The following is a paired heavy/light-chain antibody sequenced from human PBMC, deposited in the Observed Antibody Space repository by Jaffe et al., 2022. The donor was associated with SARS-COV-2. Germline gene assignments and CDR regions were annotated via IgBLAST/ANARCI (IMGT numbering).Light chain of an antibody. V-gene: IGKV4-1*01. J-gene: IGKJ4*01. Sequence: DIVMTQSPDSLAVSLGERATINCKSSQSILYSSNNRNSLAWYQQKPGQPPKLLIYWASTRESGVPDRFSGSGSGTDFTLTISSLQAEDVAVYYCQQYYSTPLTFGGGTKVEIK. CDR2: WAS. CDR3: QQYYSTPLT. CDR1: QSILYSSNNRNS.
Heavy chain of an antibody. Sequence: EVQLVETGGGLIQPGGSLRLSCAASGFTVSSNYMSWVRQAPGKGLEWVSIIYSGGNTYYADSVKGRFTISRDNSKNMLYLQMNSLRAEDTAVYYCARAWGDLYSDHWGQGTLVTVSS. J-gene: IGHJ4*02. D-gene: IGHD3-16*01. CDR3: ARAWGDLYSDH. V-gene: IGHV3-53*02. CDR2: IYSGGNT. CDR1: GFTVSSNY.